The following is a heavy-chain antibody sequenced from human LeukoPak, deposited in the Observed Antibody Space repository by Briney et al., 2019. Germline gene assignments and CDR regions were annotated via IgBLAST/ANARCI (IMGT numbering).Heavy chain of an antibody. CDR3: TRLSEVGATDFDY. CDR1: GFTFSGSA. D-gene: IGHD1-26*01. V-gene: IGHV3-73*01. Sequence: PGGSLRLSCAASGFTFSGSAMHWVRQASGKGLEWVGRIRSKANSYATAYAASVKGRFTISRDDSKNTAYLQMNSLKTEDTAVYYCTRLSEVGATDFDYWGQGTLVTVSS. J-gene: IGHJ4*02. CDR2: IRSKANSYAT.